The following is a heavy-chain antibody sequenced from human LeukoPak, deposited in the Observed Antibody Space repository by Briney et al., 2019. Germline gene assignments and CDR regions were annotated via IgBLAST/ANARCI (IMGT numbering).Heavy chain of an antibody. J-gene: IGHJ4*02. CDR2: ISGSGGST. D-gene: IGHD1-1*01. CDR3: AKGLGGTWIRHYFDY. Sequence: GGSLRLSCAASGFTFNNYAMGWVRQAPGKGLEWASVISGSGGSTYYADSVKGRFTISRDNSKNTLYVQMNSLRAEDTAVYYCAKGLGGTWIRHYFDYWGQGTLVTVSS. CDR1: GFTFNNYA. V-gene: IGHV3-23*01.